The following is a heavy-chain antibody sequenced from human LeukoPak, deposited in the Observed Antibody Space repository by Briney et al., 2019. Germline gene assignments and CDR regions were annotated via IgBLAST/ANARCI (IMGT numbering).Heavy chain of an antibody. J-gene: IGHJ3*02. V-gene: IGHV3-30*02. CDR3: AKDLGLAAAGTRDAFDI. D-gene: IGHD6-13*01. CDR1: GFTFSSYG. CDR2: IRYDGSNK. Sequence: PGGSLRLSCAASGFTFSSYGMHWVRQAPGKGLEWVAFIRYDGSNKYYADSVKGRFTISRDNSKNTLYLQMNSLRAEDTAVYYCAKDLGLAAAGTRDAFDIWGQGTMVTVSS.